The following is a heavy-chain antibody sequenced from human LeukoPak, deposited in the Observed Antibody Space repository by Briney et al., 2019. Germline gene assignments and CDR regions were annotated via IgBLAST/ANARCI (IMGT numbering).Heavy chain of an antibody. V-gene: IGHV3-74*01. Sequence: GGSLRLSCAASGFTFTDCWMHWVRQAPGKGLVWVSIINTDTRGTYYADSVKGRFTISRDNAKNTLSLQMNSLRAEDTAVYYCARAGAYRFDYWGQGTLVTVSS. CDR2: INTDTRGT. CDR3: ARAGAYRFDY. J-gene: IGHJ4*02. D-gene: IGHD3-16*01. CDR1: GFTFTDCW.